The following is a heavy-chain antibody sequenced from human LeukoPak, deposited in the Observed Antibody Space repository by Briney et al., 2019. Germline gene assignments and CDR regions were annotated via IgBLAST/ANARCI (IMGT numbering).Heavy chain of an antibody. CDR2: ISGSGGTGT. J-gene: IGHJ1*01. D-gene: IGHD6-13*01. CDR1: GFTFSSYA. V-gene: IGHV3-23*01. Sequence: YPGGSLRLSCAASGFTFSSYAMSWVRQAPGKGLEWVSAISGSGGTGTYYADSVKGRFTISRDNSKNTLYLQMNSLRAEDTAVYYCARKGQGSNWAAEYFQNWGQGTLVTVSS. CDR3: ARKGQGSNWAAEYFQN.